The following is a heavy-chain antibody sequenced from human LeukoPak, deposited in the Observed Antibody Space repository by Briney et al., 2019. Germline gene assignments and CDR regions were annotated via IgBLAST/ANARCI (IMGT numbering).Heavy chain of an antibody. CDR1: GGTFSSYA. J-gene: IGHJ4*02. CDR2: IIPISGRA. D-gene: IGHD3-22*01. Sequence: SVKVSCKASGGTFSSYAISWVRQAGGQGLEWMGGIIPISGRANYAQKLQGRVTLTAAESTSTPYMGLSSLRSEDTAVYSCEAYDSSGYYYPDYWAQGPLVTVSS. V-gene: IGHV1-69*13. CDR3: EAYDSSGYYYPDY.